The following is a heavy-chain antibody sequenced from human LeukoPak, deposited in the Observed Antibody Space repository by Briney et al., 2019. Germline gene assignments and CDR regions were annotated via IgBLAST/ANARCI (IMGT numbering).Heavy chain of an antibody. CDR3: TTDLSPPRFSSSSGRIDY. V-gene: IGHV3-15*01. J-gene: IGHJ4*02. D-gene: IGHD6-6*01. Sequence: RTGGSLRLSCAASGFTFSSYWMTWVRQAPGKGLEWVGRIKNKADGWTTDYAAPVEGRFTISRDDSKNTLYLQMNSLKTEDTAIYYCTTDLSPPRFSSSSGRIDYWGQGTLVTVSS. CDR2: IKNKADGWTT. CDR1: GFTFSSYW.